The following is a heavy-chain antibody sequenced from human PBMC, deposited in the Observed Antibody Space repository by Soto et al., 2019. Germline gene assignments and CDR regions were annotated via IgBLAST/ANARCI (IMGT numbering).Heavy chain of an antibody. Sequence: GGSLRLSCAASGFNFSSDAMSWVRRAPRKGLEWVSVISGSGGSTYYADSVKGRFTISRDNSKNTLYLQMDSLRAEDTAVYYYAKFGAGRRPYYFYGMDVWGQRTTVTVSS. CDR3: AKFGAGRRPYYFYGMDV. CDR1: GFNFSSDA. J-gene: IGHJ6*02. D-gene: IGHD3-16*01. CDR2: ISGSGGST. V-gene: IGHV3-23*01.